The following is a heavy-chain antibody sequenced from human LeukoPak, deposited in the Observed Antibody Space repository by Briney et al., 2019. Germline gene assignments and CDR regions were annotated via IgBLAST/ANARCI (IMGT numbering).Heavy chain of an antibody. CDR3: ARHETDNWFDS. D-gene: IGHD2-21*02. V-gene: IGHV4-59*08. CDR1: GGSIRSHY. J-gene: IGHJ5*01. Sequence: PSETLSLTCSVSGGSIRSHYWSWIRQPPGKGLEWIGYVHFSGSTNYNPSLKSRVTISVDTAKNKFYLKLNSVTAADTAVYYCARHETDNWFDSWGQGTLVTVSS. CDR2: VHFSGST.